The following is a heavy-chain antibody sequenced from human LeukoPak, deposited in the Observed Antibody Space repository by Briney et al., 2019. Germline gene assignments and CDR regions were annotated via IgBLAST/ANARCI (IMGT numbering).Heavy chain of an antibody. V-gene: IGHV4-59*12. J-gene: IGHJ4*02. CDR1: GGSISSYY. CDR3: ARTWGHGYSYDY. D-gene: IGHD5-24*01. CDR2: IYYSGST. Sequence: SETLSLTCTVSGGSISSYYWSWIRQPPGKGLEWIGYIYYSGSTYYNPSLKSRVTISVDTSKNQFSLKLSSVTAADTAVYYCARTWGHGYSYDYWGQGTLVTVSS.